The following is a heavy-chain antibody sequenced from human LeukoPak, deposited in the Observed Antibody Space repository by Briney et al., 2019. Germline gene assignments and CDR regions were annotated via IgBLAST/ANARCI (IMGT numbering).Heavy chain of an antibody. CDR1: GFTFSNYA. J-gene: IGHJ4*02. CDR3: ARDLDYYDSSGYFDY. Sequence: GGSLRLSCAASGFTFSNYAMHWVRQAPGKGLEYVSVISSNGGSTYFANSVKGRFTISRENSKNTLYLQMNSLRAEDTAVYYCARDLDYYDSSGYFDYWGQGTLVTVSS. V-gene: IGHV3-64*01. D-gene: IGHD3-22*01. CDR2: ISSNGGST.